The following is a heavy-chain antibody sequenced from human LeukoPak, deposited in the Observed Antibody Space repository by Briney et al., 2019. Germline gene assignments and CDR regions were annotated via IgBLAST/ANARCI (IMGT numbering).Heavy chain of an antibody. Sequence: ASVKVSCKASGYTSTTYAMHWVRQAPGQRLEWMGWMNGGNGNTEYSQKFQGRVTITRDTSASTAYMELSSLRSEDTAVYYCARVYCSSTSCHYYFDYWGQGTLVTVSS. CDR1: GYTSTTYA. V-gene: IGHV1-3*01. J-gene: IGHJ4*02. CDR3: ARVYCSSTSCHYYFDY. D-gene: IGHD2-2*01. CDR2: MNGGNGNT.